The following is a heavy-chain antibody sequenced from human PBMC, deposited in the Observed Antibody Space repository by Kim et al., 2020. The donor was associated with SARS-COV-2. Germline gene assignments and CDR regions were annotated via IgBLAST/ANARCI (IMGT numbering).Heavy chain of an antibody. V-gene: IGHV6-1*01. CDR3: ARDHDFGMDV. CDR2: TYFRSKWFH. J-gene: IGHJ6*02. CDR1: GDSVSTKNAA. Sequence: SQTLSLTCAISGDSVSTKNAAWNWIRQSPSSGLEWLGRTYFRSKWFHDFAVSLKSRITINADTSKNQFSLQVNSVTPEDTAAYYCARDHDFGMDVWGQG.